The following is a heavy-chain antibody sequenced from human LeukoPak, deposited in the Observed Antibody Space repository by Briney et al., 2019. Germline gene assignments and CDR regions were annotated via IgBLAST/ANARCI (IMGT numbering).Heavy chain of an antibody. CDR3: ARQGYCSSTSCYPQELFDY. CDR2: IYYSGST. V-gene: IGHV4-39*01. Sequence: SETLSLTCTVSGGSISSSSYYWGWIRQPPGKGLEWIGGIYYSGSTYYNPSLKSRVTISVDTSKNQFSLKLSSVTAADTAVYYCARQGYCSSTSCYPQELFDYWGQGTLVTVSS. CDR1: GGSISSSSYY. D-gene: IGHD2-2*01. J-gene: IGHJ4*02.